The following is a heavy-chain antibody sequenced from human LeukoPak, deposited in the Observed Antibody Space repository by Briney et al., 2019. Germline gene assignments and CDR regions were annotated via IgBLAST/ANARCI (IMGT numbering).Heavy chain of an antibody. CDR3: AREGGRTGGAQDY. CDR2: ISAYNGNT. J-gene: IGHJ4*02. Sequence: GASVKVSCKASGYTFTSYAISWVRQAPGQGVEWMGWISAYNGNTHYAQKVQDRVTMTTDASTSTAYMELRSLRSDDTAVYYCAREGGRTGGAQDYWGQGTLVTVSS. CDR1: GYTFTSYA. V-gene: IGHV1-18*01. D-gene: IGHD3/OR15-3a*01.